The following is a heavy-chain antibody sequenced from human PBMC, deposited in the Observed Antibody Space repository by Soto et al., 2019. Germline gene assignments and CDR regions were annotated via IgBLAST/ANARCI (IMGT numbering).Heavy chain of an antibody. J-gene: IGHJ4*02. D-gene: IGHD3-10*01. CDR3: ARASRISMVAGGFEF. Sequence: SETLSLTCVASGYSISSGYYWGWIRQPPGKGLEYIGSVYQSGSANYNPSLKSRVTISVDTSKNQFSLRLSSVTAADTAVYYCARASRISMVAGGFEFWGQGTLVTSPQ. CDR1: GYSISSGYY. CDR2: VYQSGSA. V-gene: IGHV4-38-2*01.